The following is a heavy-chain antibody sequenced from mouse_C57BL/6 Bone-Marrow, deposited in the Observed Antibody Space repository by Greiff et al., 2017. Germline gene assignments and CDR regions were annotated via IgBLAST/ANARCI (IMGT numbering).Heavy chain of an antibody. J-gene: IGHJ4*01. CDR2: INPNNGGT. Sequence: EVKLVESGPELVKPGASVKMSCKASGYTFTDYNMHWVKQSHGKSLEWIGYINPNNGGTSYNQKFKGKATLTVNKSSSTAYMELRSLTSEDSAVYYCARGRRYLTMDYWGQGTSVTVSS. CDR3: ARGRRYLTMDY. D-gene: IGHD1-1*01. CDR1: GYTFTDYN. V-gene: IGHV1-22*01.